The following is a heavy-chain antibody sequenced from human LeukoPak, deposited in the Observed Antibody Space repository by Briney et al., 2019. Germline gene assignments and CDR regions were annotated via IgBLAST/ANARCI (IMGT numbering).Heavy chain of an antibody. CDR2: IYHTGST. V-gene: IGHV4-38-2*02. Sequence: SETLSLTCTVSGYSISSGYYWGWIRQPPGKGLEWIGIIYHTGSTYYNPSLKSRVTISVDTSKNQFSLKLSSVTAADTAVYYCARRTTYFGFRPSESPSCFDYWGQGTLVTASS. CDR3: ARRTTYFGFRPSESPSCFDY. CDR1: GYSISSGYY. J-gene: IGHJ4*02. D-gene: IGHD3-9*01.